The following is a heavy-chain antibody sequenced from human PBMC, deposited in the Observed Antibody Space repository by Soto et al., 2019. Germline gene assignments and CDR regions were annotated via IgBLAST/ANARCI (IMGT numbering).Heavy chain of an antibody. Sequence: SETLSLTCTVSGGSISSGDYYWSWIRQPPGKGLEWIGYIYHSGSTNYNPSLKSRVTISVDKSKNQFSLKLSSVTAADTAVYYCARDYITIFKENNGPYYYYYYMDVWGKGTTVTVSS. V-gene: IGHV4-30-4*01. J-gene: IGHJ6*03. CDR2: IYHSGST. CDR3: ARDYITIFKENNGPYYYYYYMDV. D-gene: IGHD3-3*01. CDR1: GGSISSGDYY.